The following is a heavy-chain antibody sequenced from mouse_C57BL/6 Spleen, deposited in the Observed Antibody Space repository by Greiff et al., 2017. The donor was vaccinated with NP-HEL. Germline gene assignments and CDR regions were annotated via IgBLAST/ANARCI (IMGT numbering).Heavy chain of an antibody. V-gene: IGHV1-42*01. Sequence: VQLQQSGPELVKPGASVKISCKASGYSFTGYYMNWVKQSPEKSLEWIGEINPSTGGTTYNQKFKAKATLTVDKSSSTAYMQLKSLTSEDSAVYYCASGWDNFDYWGQGTTLTVSS. D-gene: IGHD3-3*01. CDR1: GYSFTGYY. J-gene: IGHJ2*01. CDR2: INPSTGGT. CDR3: ASGWDNFDY.